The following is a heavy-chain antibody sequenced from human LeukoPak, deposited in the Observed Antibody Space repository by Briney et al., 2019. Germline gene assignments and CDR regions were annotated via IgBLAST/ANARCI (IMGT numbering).Heavy chain of an antibody. CDR2: IKQDGSEK. Sequence: GGSLRLSCAASGFTFSSYWMSWVRQAPGKGLEWVANIKQDGSEKHYVDSVKGRFTISRDNAKNSLYLQMNSLRAEDTAVYYCARDGYYDSSGSWDYWGQGTLVTVSS. J-gene: IGHJ4*02. CDR1: GFTFSSYW. V-gene: IGHV3-7*03. CDR3: ARDGYYDSSGSWDY. D-gene: IGHD3-22*01.